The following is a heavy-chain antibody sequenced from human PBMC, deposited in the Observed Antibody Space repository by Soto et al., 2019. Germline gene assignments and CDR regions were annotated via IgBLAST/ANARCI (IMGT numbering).Heavy chain of an antibody. CDR2: ISGSGGTT. J-gene: IGHJ4*02. CDR3: AKGGSYYYDSSGYYAN. V-gene: IGHV3-23*01. D-gene: IGHD3-22*01. Sequence: GGSLRLSCAASGFTFSSYAMSWVRQAPGKGLECVSTISGSGGTTYYADSVKGRFTISRDNSKNTLYLQMNSLRAEDTAVYYCAKGGSYYYDSSGYYANWGQGTLVTVSS. CDR1: GFTFSSYA.